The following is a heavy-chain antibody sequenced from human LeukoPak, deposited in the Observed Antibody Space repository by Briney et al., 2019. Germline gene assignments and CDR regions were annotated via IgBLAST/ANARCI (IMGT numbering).Heavy chain of an antibody. CDR3: AGFFYDNSGDAFDI. CDR1: GGSFTFTSHA. CDR2: LIPIYGSA. Sequence: SVKVSCKASGGSFTFTSHAISWVQQAPGQGLEWMGGLIPIYGSANYAQKFQGRVTITSDESTRTVYMELSSLRPEDSAVYYCAGFFYDNSGDAFDIWGQGTKVTVSS. V-gene: IGHV1-69*13. D-gene: IGHD3-22*01. J-gene: IGHJ3*02.